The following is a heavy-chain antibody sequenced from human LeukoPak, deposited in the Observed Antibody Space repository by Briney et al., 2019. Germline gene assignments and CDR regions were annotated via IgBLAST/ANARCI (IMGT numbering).Heavy chain of an antibody. CDR1: GGSISSGGYS. V-gene: IGHV4-30-2*01. J-gene: IGHJ4*02. CDR3: ARGYDSSGYYLHY. D-gene: IGHD3-22*01. CDR2: IYHSGST. Sequence: SQTLSLTCAVSGGSISSGGYSWSWIRQPPGKGLEWIGYIYHSGSTYYNPSLKSRVTISVDRSKNQFSLKLSSVTAADTAVYYCARGYDSSGYYLHYWGQGTLVTVSS.